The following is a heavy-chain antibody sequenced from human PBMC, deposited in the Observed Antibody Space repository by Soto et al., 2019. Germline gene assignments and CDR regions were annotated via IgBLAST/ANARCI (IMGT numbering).Heavy chain of an antibody. CDR2: ISYDGSNK. CDR1: GFTFSSYV. V-gene: IGHV3-30*18. Sequence: GGSLRLSCAASGFTFSSYVMHWLRQAPGKGLEWVAVISYDGSNKYYADSVKGRFTISRDNSKNTLYLQMNSLRAEDTAVYYCAKDNGYSYGLTSYYFDYWGQGT. D-gene: IGHD5-18*01. J-gene: IGHJ4*02. CDR3: AKDNGYSYGLTSYYFDY.